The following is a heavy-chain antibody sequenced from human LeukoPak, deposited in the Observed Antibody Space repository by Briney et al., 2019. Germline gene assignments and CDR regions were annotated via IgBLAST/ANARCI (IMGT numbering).Heavy chain of an antibody. CDR1: GGSISSYY. D-gene: IGHD3-3*01. J-gene: IGHJ4*02. CDR2: IYTSGST. Sequence: SETLSLTCTVSGGSISSYYWSWIRQPAGKGLEWIGRIYTSGSTNYNPSLKSRVTMSVDTSRNQFSLKLSSVTAADTAVYYCARGRNDFWSGTRGTYYFDYWGQETLVTVSS. CDR3: ARGRNDFWSGTRGTYYFDY. V-gene: IGHV4-4*07.